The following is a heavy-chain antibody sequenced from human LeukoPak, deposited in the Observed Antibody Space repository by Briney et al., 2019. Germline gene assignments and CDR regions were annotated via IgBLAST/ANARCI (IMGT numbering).Heavy chain of an antibody. V-gene: IGHV4-34*01. CDR3: ARVREYCSSTSCSVLYFDY. J-gene: IGHJ4*02. D-gene: IGHD2-2*01. CDR2: INHSGST. CDR1: GGSISSYY. Sequence: SETLSLTCTVSGGSISSYYWSWIRQPPGKGLEWIGEINHSGSTNYNPSLKSRVTISVDTSKNQFSLKLSSVTAADTAVYYCARVREYCSSTSCSVLYFDYWGQGTLVTVSS.